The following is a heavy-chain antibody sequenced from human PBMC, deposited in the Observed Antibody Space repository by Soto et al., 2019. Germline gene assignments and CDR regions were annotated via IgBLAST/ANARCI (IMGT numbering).Heavy chain of an antibody. CDR2: ISGGGGST. CDR3: AKTETFNGYYNAFDY. V-gene: IGHV3-23*01. Sequence: GGSLRLSCAASGFSFAGYALTRVRLAPGKGLEWVASISGGGGSTYYADSVKGRFSISRDNSNRMVYLQMGSLTAGDTAVYYCAKTETFNGYYNAFDYWGQGTRVTVS. D-gene: IGHD3-9*01. CDR1: GFSFAGYA. J-gene: IGHJ4*02.